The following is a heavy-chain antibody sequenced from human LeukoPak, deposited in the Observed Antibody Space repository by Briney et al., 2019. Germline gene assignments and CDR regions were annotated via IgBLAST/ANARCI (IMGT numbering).Heavy chain of an antibody. V-gene: IGHV3-23*01. CDR3: AIRTGRIPYYFDY. CDR2: ISGSGGST. D-gene: IGHD1-14*01. J-gene: IGHJ4*02. CDR1: GFTFSSYA. Sequence: GGSLRLSCAASGFTFSSYAMSWVRQAPGKGLEWVSAISGSGGSTYYADSVKGRFTISRDNSKNTLYLQMNSLRAEDTAVYYCAIRTGRIPYYFDYWGQGTLVTVSS.